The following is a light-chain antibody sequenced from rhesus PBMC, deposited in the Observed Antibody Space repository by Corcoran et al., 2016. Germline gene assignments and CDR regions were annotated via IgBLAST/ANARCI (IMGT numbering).Light chain of an antibody. CDR2: AAS. CDR1: QGISSW. J-gene: IGKJ1*01. V-gene: IGKV1-18*01. Sequence: DIQMTQSPSSLSASVGDKVTITCRASQGISSWLAWFQQTPGTAPKHLLYAASSLQSGVPARFSGSGSGTDYTLTISSLQPEDFATYYCQQGYNTPWTFGQGTKVEIK. CDR3: QQGYNTPWT.